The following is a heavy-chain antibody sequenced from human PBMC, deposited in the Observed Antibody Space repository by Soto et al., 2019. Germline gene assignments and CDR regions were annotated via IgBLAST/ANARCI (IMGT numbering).Heavy chain of an antibody. CDR1: GVSSTSFY. CDR2: IFDNGDV. Sequence: QVRLQESGPGLVRPSETLSLTCTVSGVSSTSFYWSWIRQSPGKGLEWIGYIFDNGDVKYNPSLMSRLTMSIDMSKNEFSLRLKSVTAADTAMYYCARGSGSKWYYFDSWGEGTLVTVSS. D-gene: IGHD3-10*01. J-gene: IGHJ4*02. V-gene: IGHV4-59*01. CDR3: ARGSGSKWYYFDS.